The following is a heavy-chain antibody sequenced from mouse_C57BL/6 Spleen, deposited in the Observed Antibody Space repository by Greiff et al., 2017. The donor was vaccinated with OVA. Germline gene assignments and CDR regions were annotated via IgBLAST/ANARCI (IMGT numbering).Heavy chain of an antibody. CDR3: ARGGDGYPYAMDY. Sequence: QVQLKQSGAELVKPGASVKLSCKASGYTFTSYWMHWVKQRPGQGLEWIGMIHPNSGSTNYNEKFKSKATLTVDKSSSTGYMQLSSLTSEDSAVDYCARGGDGYPYAMDYWGQGTSVTVSS. CDR2: IHPNSGST. CDR1: GYTFTSYW. D-gene: IGHD2-3*01. V-gene: IGHV1-64*01. J-gene: IGHJ4*01.